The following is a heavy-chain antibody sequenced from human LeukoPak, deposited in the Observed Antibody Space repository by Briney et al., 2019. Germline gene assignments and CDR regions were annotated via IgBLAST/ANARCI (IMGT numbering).Heavy chain of an antibody. Sequence: PGGSLRLSCAASGFTFGSYEMNWVRHAPGRGLEWVPHISGGGESTVYPDAVKGRFTISRDNAKNSLYLQMNSLRVEDTGVYYCARRSGRRYEYWGQGVLVTVSP. D-gene: IGHD5-24*01. CDR2: ISGGGEST. V-gene: IGHV3-48*03. CDR3: ARRSGRRYEY. CDR1: GFTFGSYE. J-gene: IGHJ4*02.